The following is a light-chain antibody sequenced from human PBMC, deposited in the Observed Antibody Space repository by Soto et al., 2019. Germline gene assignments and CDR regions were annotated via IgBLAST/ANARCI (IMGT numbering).Light chain of an antibody. J-gene: IGKJ1*01. CDR1: QSISRY. CDR3: QQNYRATPWT. V-gene: IGKV1-39*01. Sequence: DIQMTQSPSSLSASVGDRITITCRASQSISRYLNWYQHKPGKAPKLLINAASSLERGVPSRFSDGGSGTDFTLNISSLQPDDFATYYCQQNYRATPWTFGQGTKVDIK. CDR2: AAS.